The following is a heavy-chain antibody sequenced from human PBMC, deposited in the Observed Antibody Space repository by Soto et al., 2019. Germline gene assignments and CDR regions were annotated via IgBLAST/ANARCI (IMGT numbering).Heavy chain of an antibody. Sequence: QVQLVQSGAEVKKPGSSVKVSCKASGGTFSSYAISWVRQAPGQGLEWMGGIIPIFGTANYAQKFQGRVTITADESTSTAYMELSSLSSEDTAVYYCASPQSGNYLYYFDYWGQGTLVTVSS. V-gene: IGHV1-69*01. CDR1: GGTFSSYA. D-gene: IGHD4-4*01. CDR3: ASPQSGNYLYYFDY. J-gene: IGHJ4*02. CDR2: IIPIFGTA.